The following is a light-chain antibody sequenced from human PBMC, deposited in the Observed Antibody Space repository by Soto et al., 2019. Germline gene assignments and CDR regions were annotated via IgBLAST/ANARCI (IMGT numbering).Light chain of an antibody. CDR2: SNN. V-gene: IGLV1-44*01. CDR3: AAWDDSLNGWV. J-gene: IGLJ3*02. Sequence: QSALTQPASVSGSPGQSITISCSGSSSNIRTNTVNWYHQLPGTAPKLLIYSNNQRPSGVPDRFSGSKSGTSASLAISGLQSEDEADYYCAAWDDSLNGWVFGGGTKVTVL. CDR1: SSNIRTNT.